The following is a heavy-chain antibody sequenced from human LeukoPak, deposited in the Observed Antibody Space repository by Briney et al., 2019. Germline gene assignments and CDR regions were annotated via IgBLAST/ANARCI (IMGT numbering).Heavy chain of an antibody. CDR3: ARVSGYDWNDYYYYYMDV. V-gene: IGHV3-23*01. CDR1: GFTFSSYA. CDR2: FSGSGGST. J-gene: IGHJ6*03. D-gene: IGHD5-12*01. Sequence: GGSLRLSCAASGFTFSSYAMSWVRQAPGKGLECISGFSGSGGSTYYADSVKGRFTISRDNSKNTLYLQMNSLRVEDTAVYYCARVSGYDWNDYYYYYMDVWGKGTTVTISS.